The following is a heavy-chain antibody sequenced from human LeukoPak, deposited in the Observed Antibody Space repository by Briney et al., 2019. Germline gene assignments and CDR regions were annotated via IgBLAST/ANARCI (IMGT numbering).Heavy chain of an antibody. D-gene: IGHD5-12*01. CDR2: IYYDGTT. CDR3: ARHSGRLGPFDY. CDR1: GGPIGSFY. J-gene: IGHJ4*02. V-gene: IGHV4-59*01. Sequence: SETLSLTCTVSGGPIGSFYWSWVRQPPGKGLEWIGYIYYDGTTNYNPSLKSRVTMSVDTSKKHFSLYLTSVTAADAAVYYCARHSGRLGPFDYWGQGTLVTVSS.